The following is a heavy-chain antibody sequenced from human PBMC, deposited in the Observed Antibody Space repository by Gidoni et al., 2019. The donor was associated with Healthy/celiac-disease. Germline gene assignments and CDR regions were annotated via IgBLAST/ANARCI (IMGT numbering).Heavy chain of an antibody. D-gene: IGHD4-17*01. J-gene: IGHJ4*02. CDR3: ARVDVGDYGDYVGMEGDFDY. CDR2: IYYSGST. V-gene: IGHV4-30-4*01. CDR1: GGSISSGDYY. Sequence: QVQLQESGPGLVKLSQTLSLTCTVSGGSISSGDYYWSWIRQPPGKGLEWIGYIYYSGSTYYNPSLKSRVTISVDTSKNQFSLKLSSVTAADTAVYYCARVDVGDYGDYVGMEGDFDYWGQGTLVTVSS.